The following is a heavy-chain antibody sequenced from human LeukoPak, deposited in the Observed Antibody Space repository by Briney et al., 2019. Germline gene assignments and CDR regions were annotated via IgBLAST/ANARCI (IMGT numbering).Heavy chain of an antibody. CDR2: IVGSGRST. CDR3: AKDSGLRWIGENYYYMDV. D-gene: IGHD3-10*01. Sequence: GSLRLSCAASGFTFSTYWMHWVRQVPGKGLEWVSTIVGSGRSTYYADSVKGRFTIPRDNSKNILYLQMNSLRAEDTALYFCAKDSGLRWIGENYYYMDVWGKGTTVTISS. V-gene: IGHV3-23*01. CDR1: GFTFSTYW. J-gene: IGHJ6*03.